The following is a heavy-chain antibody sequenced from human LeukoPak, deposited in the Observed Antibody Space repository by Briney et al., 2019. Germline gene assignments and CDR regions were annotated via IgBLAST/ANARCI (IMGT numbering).Heavy chain of an antibody. CDR3: ARHMVRAVSVFGLYY. J-gene: IGHJ4*02. CDR2: IYYSGST. CDR1: GGSISSSSYY. Sequence: SETLSLTCTVSGGSISSSSYYWGWIRQPPGKGLEWIGSIYYSGSTYYNPSLKSRVTIPEDTSKNQFSLMLSSVTAADTAVYYCARHMVRAVSVFGLYYWSQGTLVTVSS. D-gene: IGHD3-10*01. V-gene: IGHV4-39*01.